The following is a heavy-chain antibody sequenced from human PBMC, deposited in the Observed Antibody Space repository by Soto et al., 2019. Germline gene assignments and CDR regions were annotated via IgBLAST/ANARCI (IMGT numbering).Heavy chain of an antibody. D-gene: IGHD6-13*01. CDR3: AREPAAGNEYYYYYYMDV. V-gene: IGHV3-33*01. CDR2: IWYDGSNK. J-gene: IGHJ6*03. Sequence: GGSLRLSCAASGFTFSSYGMHWVRQAPGKGLEWVAVIWYDGSNKYYADSVKGRFTISRDNSKNTLYLQMNSLRAEDTAVYYCAREPAAGNEYYYYYYMDVWGKGTTVTVSS. CDR1: GFTFSSYG.